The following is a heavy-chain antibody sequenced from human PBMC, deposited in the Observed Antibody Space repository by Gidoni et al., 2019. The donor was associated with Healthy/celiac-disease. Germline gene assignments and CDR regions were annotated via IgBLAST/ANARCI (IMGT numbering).Heavy chain of an antibody. CDR2: ISSSVSTI. Sequence: QVQLVESGGGLVKPGGSLRLFCAASRFTSSDYYMSWIRQAPGKGLEWVSYISSSVSTIYYADSVKGRFTISRDNAKNSLYLQMNSLRAEDTAVYYCARVSIFGVVIGFDPWGQGTLVTVSS. J-gene: IGHJ5*02. D-gene: IGHD3-3*01. CDR1: RFTSSDYY. CDR3: ARVSIFGVVIGFDP. V-gene: IGHV3-11*01.